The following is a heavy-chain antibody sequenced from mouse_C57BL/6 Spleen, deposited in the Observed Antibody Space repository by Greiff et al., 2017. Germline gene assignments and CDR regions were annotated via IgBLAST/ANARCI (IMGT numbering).Heavy chain of an antibody. D-gene: IGHD3-1*01. J-gene: IGHJ3*01. CDR3: ARSGNS. CDR1: GYTFTGYW. V-gene: IGHV1-9*01. Sequence: LVESGAELMKPGASVKLSCKATGYTFTGYWIEWVKQRPGHGLEWIGELLPGCGSTNYNKKFKGKATFTADTSSNTAYMQLSSLTTEDSAIYYCARSGNSWGQGTLVTVSA. CDR2: LLPGCGST.